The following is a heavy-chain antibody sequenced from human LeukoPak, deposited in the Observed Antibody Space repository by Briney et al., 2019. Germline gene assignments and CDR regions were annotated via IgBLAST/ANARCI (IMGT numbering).Heavy chain of an antibody. D-gene: IGHD5-18*01. CDR2: ISSSGSTI. CDR3: ARQVGYSYGYGESSD. V-gene: IGHV3-48*03. J-gene: IGHJ4*02. Sequence: GGPLRLSCAASGFTFSSYEMNWARQAPGKGLEWVSYISSSGSTIYYADSVKGRFTISRDNAKNSLYLQMNSLRAEDTAVYYCARQVGYSYGYGESSDWGQGTLVTVSS. CDR1: GFTFSSYE.